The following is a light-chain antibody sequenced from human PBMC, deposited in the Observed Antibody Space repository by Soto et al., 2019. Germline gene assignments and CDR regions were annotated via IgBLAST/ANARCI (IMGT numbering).Light chain of an antibody. CDR2: DTS. J-gene: IGKJ3*01. Sequence: EIVLTQSPATLSLSPGERATLSCRASQSVSSYLAWYQQKPGQPPRLVIHDTSHRASGVPARFRGSGSGTDFTLTITSLEPEDFAVYFCQQRRNWVSFGPGTRVD. V-gene: IGKV3-11*01. CDR1: QSVSSY. CDR3: QQRRNWVS.